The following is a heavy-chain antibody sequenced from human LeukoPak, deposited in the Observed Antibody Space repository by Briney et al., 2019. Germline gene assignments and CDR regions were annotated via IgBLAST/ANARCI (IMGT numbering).Heavy chain of an antibody. Sequence: ASVKVSCKASGYTFTGYYMHWVRQAPGQGLEWMGWINPNSGGTNYAQKFQGRVTMTRDTSISTAYMELSRLRSDDTAVYYCAREMGYGDYVAGAFDIWGQGTMVTVSS. CDR2: INPNSGGT. CDR1: GYTFTGYY. V-gene: IGHV1-2*02. J-gene: IGHJ3*02. D-gene: IGHD4-17*01. CDR3: AREMGYGDYVAGAFDI.